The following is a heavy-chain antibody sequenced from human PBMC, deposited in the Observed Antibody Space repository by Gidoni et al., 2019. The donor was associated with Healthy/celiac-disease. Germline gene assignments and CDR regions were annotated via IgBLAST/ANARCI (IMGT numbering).Heavy chain of an antibody. V-gene: IGHV3-9*01. CDR1: GFTFADYA. CDR3: AKDSSAAPWGAFDY. D-gene: IGHD2-15*01. CDR2: ISWNSGSI. J-gene: IGHJ4*02. Sequence: EVQLVESGGGLVQPGRSLRLSCAASGFTFADYAMHWVRQAPGKGLEGVSGISWNSGSIGYAVSVKGRFTISRDNAKNSLYLQMNSLRAEDTALYYCAKDSSAAPWGAFDYWGQGTLVTVSS.